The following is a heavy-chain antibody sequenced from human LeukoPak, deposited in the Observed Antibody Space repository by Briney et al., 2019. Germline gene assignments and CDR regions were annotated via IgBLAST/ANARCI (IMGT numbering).Heavy chain of an antibody. CDR1: GFTFSSYA. J-gene: IGHJ4*02. CDR2: ISSNGGST. Sequence: GGSLRLSCAASGFTFSSYAMHWVRQAPGKGLEYVSAISSNGGSTYYANSVKGRFTISRDNSKNTLYLQMGSLRAEDMAVYYCARGSRANEQSIDYWGQGALVTVSS. CDR3: ARGSRANEQSIDY. D-gene: IGHD4/OR15-4a*01. V-gene: IGHV3-64*01.